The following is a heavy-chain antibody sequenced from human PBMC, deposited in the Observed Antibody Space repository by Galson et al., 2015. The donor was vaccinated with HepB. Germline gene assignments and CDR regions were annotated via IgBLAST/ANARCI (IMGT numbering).Heavy chain of an antibody. J-gene: IGHJ4*02. Sequence: SLRLSCAASGFTFSSYEMNWVRQAPGKGLEWVSYISSSGSTIYYADSVKGRFTISRDNAKNSLYLQMNSLRAEDTAVYYCARDDTYSSGWYDYWGQGTLITVSS. CDR3: ARDDTYSSGWYDY. V-gene: IGHV3-48*03. CDR1: GFTFSSYE. D-gene: IGHD6-19*01. CDR2: ISSSGSTI.